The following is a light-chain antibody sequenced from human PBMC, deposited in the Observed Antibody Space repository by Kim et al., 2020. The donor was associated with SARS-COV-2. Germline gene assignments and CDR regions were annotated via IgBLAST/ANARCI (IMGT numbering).Light chain of an antibody. V-gene: IGLV2-11*01. CDR3: CSYAGSYTFYVV. J-gene: IGLJ2*01. Sequence: QSALTQPRSVSGSPGQSVTISCTGTSSDVGGYNSVSWYQQHPGKAPKLMIYDVSKRPSGVPDRFSGSKSGNTASPTISGLQAEDEADYYCCSYAGSYTFYVVFGGGTQLTVL. CDR2: DVS. CDR1: SSDVGGYNS.